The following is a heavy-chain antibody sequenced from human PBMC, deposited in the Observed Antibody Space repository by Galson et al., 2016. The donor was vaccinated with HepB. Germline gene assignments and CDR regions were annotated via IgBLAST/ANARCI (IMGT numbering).Heavy chain of an antibody. V-gene: IGHV1-69*13. CDR2: IIPIFDIV. Sequence: SVKVSCKASGVTFRSYIISWVRQAPGQGLEWMGGIIPIFDIVKSAQKFQGRVTITADASTSTAYMELSSLRPEDTAIYYCAKEPRGGQSRGRGMDVWGRGTTVTVSS. CDR3: AKEPRGGQSRGRGMDV. CDR1: GVTFRSYI. J-gene: IGHJ6*02.